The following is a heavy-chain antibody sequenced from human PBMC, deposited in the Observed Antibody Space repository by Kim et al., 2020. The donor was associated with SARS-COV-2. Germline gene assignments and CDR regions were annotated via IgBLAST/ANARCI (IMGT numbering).Heavy chain of an antibody. CDR1: GFTFSNAW. D-gene: IGHD2-2*03. CDR3: TTVSRFGYCSSTSCCFMDV. V-gene: IGHV3-15*01. J-gene: IGHJ6*02. Sequence: GGSLSLSCAASGFTFSNAWMSWVRQAPGKGMEWDGRIKSKTDGGTTDYAAPVKGRSTISRDDSKNTRYLQMNSLKTEGTAVYYCTTVSRFGYCSSTSCCFMDVWGQGTTVTVSS. CDR2: IKSKTDGGTT.